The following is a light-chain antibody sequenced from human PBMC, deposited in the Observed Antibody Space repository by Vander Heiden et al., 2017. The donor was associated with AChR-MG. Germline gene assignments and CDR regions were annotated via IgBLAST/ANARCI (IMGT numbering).Light chain of an antibody. V-gene: IGKV2-28*01. CDR3: FT. CDR1: QSLLHSNGYND. CDR2: LVS. J-gene: IGKJ3*01. Sequence: DIVMTQTPLSLPVTPGEPASISCRSSQSLLHSNGYNDLDWYLQKPGQSLQLLIYLVSNRASGVPDRFSGSGSGTEVTLEISRVEAEKVGVLLPFTFGHGTKVDIK.